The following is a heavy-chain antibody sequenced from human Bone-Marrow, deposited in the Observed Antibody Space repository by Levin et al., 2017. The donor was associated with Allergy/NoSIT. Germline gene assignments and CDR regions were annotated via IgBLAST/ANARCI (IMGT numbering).Heavy chain of an antibody. CDR3: ARGYSSAYRIDY. D-gene: IGHD5-18*01. V-gene: IGHV3-74*01. CDR2: LNGDGSST. J-gene: IGHJ4*02. CDR1: GFTFSIYW. Sequence: PGGSLRLSCAASGFTFSIYWMHWVRQVPGKGLVWVSRLNGDGSSTTYADSVKGRFTISRDNAKNTLSLQMNSLRDEDTAVYFCARGYSSAYRIDYWGQGTLVTVSS.